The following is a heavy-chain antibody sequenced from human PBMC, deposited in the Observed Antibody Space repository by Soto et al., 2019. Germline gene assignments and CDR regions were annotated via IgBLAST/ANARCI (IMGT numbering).Heavy chain of an antibody. J-gene: IGHJ4*02. CDR1: CGSISSYY. CDR2: IYYTGST. V-gene: IGHV4-59*01. D-gene: IGHD6-13*01. CDR3: ARALAGTRSFDY. Sequence: LSETLSLTCTVSCGSISSYYWSWIRQPPGKGLEWIGYIYYTGSTNYSPSLKSRVTISVDTSKNQFSLQLSSVTAADTAVYYCARALAGTRSFDYWGQGTLVTVSS.